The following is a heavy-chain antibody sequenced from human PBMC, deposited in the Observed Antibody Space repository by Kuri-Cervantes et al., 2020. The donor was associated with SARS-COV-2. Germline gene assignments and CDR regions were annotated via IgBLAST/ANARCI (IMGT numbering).Heavy chain of an antibody. D-gene: IGHD3/OR15-3a*01. CDR3: ARERTDVQTPMGNHLYYYGMDV. J-gene: IGHJ6*02. CDR1: GYTFTSYA. Sequence: ASVKVSCKASGYTFTSYAMHWVRQAPGQRLEWMGWINAGNGNTKYSQKSQGRVTITTDTSTTTAYMELSSLASEDTAVYFCARERTDVQTPMGNHLYYYGMDVWGQGTTVTVSS. CDR2: INAGNGNT. V-gene: IGHV1-3*01.